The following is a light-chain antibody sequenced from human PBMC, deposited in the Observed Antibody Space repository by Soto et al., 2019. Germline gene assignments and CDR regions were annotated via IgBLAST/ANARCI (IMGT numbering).Light chain of an antibody. J-gene: IGKJ5*01. CDR2: GAS. CDR1: QSVTTR. CDR3: QQYGGSPIT. Sequence: EIVLPQSPGTLSFSPGERATLSCRASQSVTTRLAWYQHKPGQAPTLLMSGASNRASGVPVRFSGSGSGTDFTLTITRLEPEDFALYYCQQYGGSPITFGLGTRLEIK. V-gene: IGKV3-20*01.